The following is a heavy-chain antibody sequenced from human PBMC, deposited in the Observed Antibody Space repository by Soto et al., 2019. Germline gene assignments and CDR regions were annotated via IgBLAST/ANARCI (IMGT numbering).Heavy chain of an antibody. CDR3: ANAVGDPLYNLDY. D-gene: IGHD1-1*01. CDR2: TDYSGNT. V-gene: IGHV4-59*08. J-gene: IGHJ4*02. Sequence: QVQLQESGPGLVRPSETLSLTCTVSSDSISSYYWIWIRQSPGKGLEWIGYTDYSGNTNYNPTLKSRGTKSGDTSKNQFTLRRSSVTAADTAVYYCANAVGDPLYNLDYWGQGTLVTVST. CDR1: SDSISSYY.